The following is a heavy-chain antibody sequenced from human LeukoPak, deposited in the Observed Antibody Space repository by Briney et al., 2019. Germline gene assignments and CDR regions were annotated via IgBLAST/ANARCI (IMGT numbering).Heavy chain of an antibody. Sequence: ASVKVSCKASGGTFSSYAISWVRQAPGQGLEWMGGIIPIFGTANYAQKFQGRVTITADESTSTAYMELSSLRSEDTAVYYCAADFYDSSGYPFGRDYWGQGTLVTVSS. V-gene: IGHV1-69*01. CDR1: GGTFSSYA. D-gene: IGHD3-22*01. CDR2: IIPIFGTA. CDR3: AADFYDSSGYPFGRDY. J-gene: IGHJ4*02.